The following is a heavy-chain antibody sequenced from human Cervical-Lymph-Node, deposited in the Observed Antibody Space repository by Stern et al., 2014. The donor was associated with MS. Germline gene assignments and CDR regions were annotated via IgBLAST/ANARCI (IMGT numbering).Heavy chain of an antibody. D-gene: IGHD4-11*01. CDR2: ISGTDNYI. CDR3: ARGQYDAFDV. Sequence: EVQLVESGGGLVKPGGSLRLSCAASGFSFSGHTMNWVRQAPGKGLEWISSISGTDNYISDADSVKGRFTISRDNAKKSLYLQMNSLRVEDTAVYYCARGQYDAFDVWGQGTMVTVSS. V-gene: IGHV3-21*01. CDR1: GFSFSGHT. J-gene: IGHJ3*01.